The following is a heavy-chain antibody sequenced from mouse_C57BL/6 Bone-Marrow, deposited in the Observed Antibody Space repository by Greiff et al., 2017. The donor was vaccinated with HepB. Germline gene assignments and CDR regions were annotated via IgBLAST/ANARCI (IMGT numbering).Heavy chain of an antibody. J-gene: IGHJ4*01. CDR2: ILPGSGST. V-gene: IGHV1-9*01. Sequence: QVQLKESGAELMKPGASVKLSCKATGYTFTGYWIEWVKQRPGHGLEWIGEILPGSGSTNYNEKFKGKATFTVDTSSSTAYMQLSSLTSEDSAVYFCARGGWLHAMDYWGQGTSVTVSS. CDR1: GYTFTGYW. D-gene: IGHD2-2*01. CDR3: ARGGWLHAMDY.